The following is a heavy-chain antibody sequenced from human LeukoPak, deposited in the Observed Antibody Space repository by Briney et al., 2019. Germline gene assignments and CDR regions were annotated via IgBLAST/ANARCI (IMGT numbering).Heavy chain of an antibody. CDR1: GGSISSYY. V-gene: IGHV4-59*08. Sequence: PSETLSLTCTVSGGSISSYYWSWIRQPPGKGLEWIGYIYYSGSTNYNPSLKSRVTISVDTSKNQFSLKLSSVTAADTAVYYCARSSPYCSGGSCYVYWGQGTLVTVSS. J-gene: IGHJ4*02. CDR3: ARSSPYCSGGSCYVY. D-gene: IGHD2-15*01. CDR2: IYYSGST.